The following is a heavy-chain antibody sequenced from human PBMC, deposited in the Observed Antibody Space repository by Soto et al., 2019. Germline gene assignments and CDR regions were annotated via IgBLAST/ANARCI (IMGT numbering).Heavy chain of an antibody. V-gene: IGHV2-5*02. J-gene: IGHJ3*02. Sequence: SGPTLVNPTQTLTLTCTFSGFSLSTRGVGVGWIRQPPGKALEWLALIYWDGFKHYSPSLESRLTIREDTAKNQVVLTMTNMDPVDTATYYCAHCQYYYDSSGPFNAFDIWGQGTMVTVSS. CDR2: IYWDGFK. CDR3: AHCQYYYDSSGPFNAFDI. CDR1: GFSLSTRGVG. D-gene: IGHD3-22*01.